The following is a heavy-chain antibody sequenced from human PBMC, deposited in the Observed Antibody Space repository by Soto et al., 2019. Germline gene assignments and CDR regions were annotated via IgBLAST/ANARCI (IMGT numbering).Heavy chain of an antibody. CDR1: GASVSNYY. V-gene: IGHV4-59*08. Sequence: QVQLQESGPGLVRPSETLSLTCTVSGASVSNYYWSWIRQPPGKGLEWIGYMHFSGNANFNPSLESRVTISVDTSKNQFSLKLSSVTAADTAVYYCARRRIAATGPLLDSWGQGVLVTVSS. CDR2: MHFSGNA. CDR3: ARRRIAATGPLLDS. D-gene: IGHD6-13*01. J-gene: IGHJ4*02.